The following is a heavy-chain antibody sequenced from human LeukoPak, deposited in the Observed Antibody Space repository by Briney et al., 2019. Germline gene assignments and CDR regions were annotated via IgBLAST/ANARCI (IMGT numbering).Heavy chain of an antibody. J-gene: IGHJ5*02. V-gene: IGHV4-39*01. D-gene: IGHD6-13*01. CDR2: INHSGST. CDR1: GDSISSGSYY. Sequence: SETLSLTCTVSGDSISSGSYYWSWIRQPPGKGLEWIGEINHSGSTNYNPSLKSRVTISVDTSKNQFSLKLSSVTAADTAVYYCARQRGSSPVLPRGLNWFDPWGQGTLVTVSS. CDR3: ARQRGSSPVLPRGLNWFDP.